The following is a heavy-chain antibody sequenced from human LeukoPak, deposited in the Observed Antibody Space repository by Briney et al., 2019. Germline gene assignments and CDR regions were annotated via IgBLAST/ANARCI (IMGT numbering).Heavy chain of an antibody. CDR1: GFTFSSYA. D-gene: IGHD2-2*02. Sequence: PGGSLRLSCAASGFTFSSYAMSWVRQAPGKGLEWVSAISSSGGSTYYADSVKGRFTISRDNSKNTLYLQMNSLRAEDTAVYYCAKGVVVPAAINRIDYWGQGTLVTVSS. V-gene: IGHV3-23*01. J-gene: IGHJ4*02. CDR2: ISSSGGST. CDR3: AKGVVVPAAINRIDY.